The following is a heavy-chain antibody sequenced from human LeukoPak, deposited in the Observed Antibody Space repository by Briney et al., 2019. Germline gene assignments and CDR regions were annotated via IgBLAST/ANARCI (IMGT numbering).Heavy chain of an antibody. CDR2: IYTSGST. CDR1: GGSISSGSYY. CDR3: ARESARPYDFWSGYPGGWFDP. J-gene: IGHJ5*02. Sequence: SETLSLTCTVSGGSISSGSYYWRWIRQPAGKGLEWIGRIYTSGSTNYNPSLKSRVTISVDTSKNQFSLKLSSVTAADTAVYYCARESARPYDFWSGYPGGWFDPWGQGTLVTVSS. D-gene: IGHD3-3*01. V-gene: IGHV4-61*02.